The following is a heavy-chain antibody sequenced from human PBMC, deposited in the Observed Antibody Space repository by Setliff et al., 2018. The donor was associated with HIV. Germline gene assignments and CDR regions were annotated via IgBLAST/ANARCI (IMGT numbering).Heavy chain of an antibody. J-gene: IGHJ6*03. CDR1: GDSIITYY. V-gene: IGHV4-4*08. Sequence: SETLSLTCTVSGDSIITYYWTWIRQPPGKGLEWIGYIHHSGSSDYTPSLRSRVTMSVDTSKNQFSLKLSSVTAADTAVYYCAREYYRSGGYYSGWKYYYMDVWGKGTTVTVSS. D-gene: IGHD2-15*01. CDR2: IHHSGSS. CDR3: AREYYRSGGYYSGWKYYYMDV.